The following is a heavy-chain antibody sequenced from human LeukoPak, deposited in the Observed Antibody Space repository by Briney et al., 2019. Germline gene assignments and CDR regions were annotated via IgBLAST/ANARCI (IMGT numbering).Heavy chain of an antibody. CDR1: GGSISSYY. CDR2: IYTSGST. J-gene: IGHJ4*02. CDR3: ARDSGSYSANYFDY. Sequence: SETLSLTCTVSGGSISSYYWSWIRQPAGKGLEWIGRIYTSGSTNYNPSLKSRVTMSVDTSKNQFSLKLSSVTAADSAVYYCARDSGSYSANYFDYWGQGTLVTVSS. D-gene: IGHD1-26*01. V-gene: IGHV4-4*07.